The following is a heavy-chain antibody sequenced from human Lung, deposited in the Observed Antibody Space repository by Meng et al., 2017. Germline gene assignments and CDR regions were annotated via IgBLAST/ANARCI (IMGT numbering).Heavy chain of an antibody. CDR1: GYTFPAYY. Sequence: QVQLLQAGAEVTTPAPSVKVSCKPSGYTFPAYYIHWVRRAPGQGLEWMGRINPKSGDTHYAQRFQGRVTMTGDTSISTAYMELSGLRSDDTAMYYCARDEDISAAGKLFGDYWGQGTLVTVSS. CDR2: INPKSGDT. CDR3: ARDEDISAAGKLFGDY. J-gene: IGHJ4*02. D-gene: IGHD6-13*01. V-gene: IGHV1-2*06.